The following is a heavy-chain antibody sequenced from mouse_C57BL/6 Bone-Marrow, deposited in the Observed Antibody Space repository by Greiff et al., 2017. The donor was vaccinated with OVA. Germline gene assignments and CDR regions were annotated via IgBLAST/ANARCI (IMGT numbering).Heavy chain of an antibody. D-gene: IGHD1-1*01. V-gene: IGHV1-81*01. CDR3: ARRITTVVAPSAMDY. CDR2: IYPRSGNT. Sequence: QVQLKESGAELARPGASVKLSCKASGYTFTSYGISWVKQRTGQGLEWIGEIYPRSGNTYYNEKFKGKATLTADKSYSQAYMELRSLTSEDSAVYFCARRITTVVAPSAMDYWGQGTSVTVSS. CDR1: GYTFTSYG. J-gene: IGHJ4*01.